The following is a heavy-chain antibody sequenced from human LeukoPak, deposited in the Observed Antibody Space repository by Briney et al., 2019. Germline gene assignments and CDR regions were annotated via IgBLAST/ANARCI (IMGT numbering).Heavy chain of an antibody. CDR2: IRYDGSNK. CDR1: GFTFSSYG. D-gene: IGHD3-22*01. V-gene: IGHV3-30*02. Sequence: GGSLRLSCAASGFTFSSYGMHWVRQAPGKGLEWVAFIRYDGSNKYYADSVKVRFTISRDNSKNTLYLQMNSLRAEDTAVYYCAKDAAYYDSSGYLYYFDYWGQGTLVTVSS. CDR3: AKDAAYYDSSGYLYYFDY. J-gene: IGHJ4*02.